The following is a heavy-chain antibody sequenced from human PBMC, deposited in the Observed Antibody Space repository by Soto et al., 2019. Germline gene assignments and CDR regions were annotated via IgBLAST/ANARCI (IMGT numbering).Heavy chain of an antibody. D-gene: IGHD3-10*01. V-gene: IGHV3-23*01. J-gene: IGHJ4*02. CDR1: GFTFSSYA. Sequence: GGSLSLSCAASGFTFSSYAMSWVRQAPGKGLEWVSAISGSGGSTYYADSVKGRFTISRDNSKNTLYLQMNSLRAEDTAVYYCAKGKRGSGSYSLDYWGQGTLVTVSS. CDR2: ISGSGGST. CDR3: AKGKRGSGSYSLDY.